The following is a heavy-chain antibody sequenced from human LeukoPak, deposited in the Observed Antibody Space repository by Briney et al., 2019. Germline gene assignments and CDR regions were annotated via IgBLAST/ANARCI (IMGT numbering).Heavy chain of an antibody. CDR3: ARARDGDPHFDY. CDR1: GYTFTGYY. J-gene: IGHJ4*02. CDR2: ISAYNGNT. Sequence: ASVKVSCKASGYTFTGYYMHWVRQAPGQGLEWMGWISAYNGNTNYAQKLQGRVTMTTDTSTSTAYMELRSLRSDDTAVYYCARARDGDPHFDYWGQGTLVTVSS. V-gene: IGHV1-18*04. D-gene: IGHD7-27*01.